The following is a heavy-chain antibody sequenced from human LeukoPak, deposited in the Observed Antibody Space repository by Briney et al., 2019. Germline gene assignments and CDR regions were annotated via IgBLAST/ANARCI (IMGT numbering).Heavy chain of an antibody. Sequence: SETLSLTCTVSGGSISSYYWSWIRQPPGKGLEWIGYIYYSGSTNYNPSLKSRVTISVDTSKNQFSLKLSSVTAADTAMYYCARAGPRGATNYWGQGTLVTVSS. D-gene: IGHD1-26*01. CDR1: GGSISSYY. J-gene: IGHJ4*02. CDR2: IYYSGST. CDR3: ARAGPRGATNY. V-gene: IGHV4-59*01.